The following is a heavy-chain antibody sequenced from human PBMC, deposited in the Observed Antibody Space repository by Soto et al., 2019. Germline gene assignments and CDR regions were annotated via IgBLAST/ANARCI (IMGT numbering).Heavy chain of an antibody. J-gene: IGHJ4*02. CDR2: IRSKANSYAT. V-gene: IGHV3-73*01. CDR1: GFTFSCSA. Sequence: GGSLRLSCAASGFTFSCSAMHWVRQASWKGLEWVGRIRSKANSYATAYAASVKGRFTISRDDSKNTAYLQMNSLKTEDTAVYYCTTLYYYDWYYFDYWGQGTLVTVSS. CDR3: TTLYYYDWYYFDY. D-gene: IGHD3-22*01.